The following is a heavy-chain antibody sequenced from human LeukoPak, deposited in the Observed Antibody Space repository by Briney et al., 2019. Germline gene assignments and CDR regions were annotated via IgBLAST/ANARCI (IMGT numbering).Heavy chain of an antibody. V-gene: IGHV1-2*02. CDR2: INPNSGGT. J-gene: IGHJ4*02. CDR1: GYTFTSYA. Sequence: GASVKVSCKASGYTFTSYAMNWVRQAPGQGLEWMGWINPNSGGTNYAQKFQGRVTMTRDTSISTAYMELSRLRSDDTAVYYCATDRDGDPTYYFDYWGQGTLVTVSS. CDR3: ATDRDGDPTYYFDY. D-gene: IGHD3-10*01.